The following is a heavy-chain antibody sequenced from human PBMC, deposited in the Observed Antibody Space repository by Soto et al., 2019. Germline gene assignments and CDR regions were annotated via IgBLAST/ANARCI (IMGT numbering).Heavy chain of an antibody. CDR2: ITSSGGNT. J-gene: IGHJ6*04. V-gene: IGHV3-64*01. Sequence: EVQLVESGGGLVQPGGSLRLSCAASGFTFSSYAMHWVRQAPGKGLEYVSVITSSGGNTDYASSVKGRFTISRDNSKNTLYLQRGSLRAEDMAVYYCARRIPFGYGMDVWGKGTTVTVSS. D-gene: IGHD2-21*01. CDR1: GFTFSSYA. CDR3: ARRIPFGYGMDV.